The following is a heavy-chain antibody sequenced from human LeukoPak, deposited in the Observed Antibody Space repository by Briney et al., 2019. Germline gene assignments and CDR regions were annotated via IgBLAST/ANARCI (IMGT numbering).Heavy chain of an antibody. Sequence: PGGFLRLSCAASGFTFSSYWMSWVRQAPGKGLEWVANIRQDGSEKYYVDSVKGRFTISRDNAKNSLYLQMNSLRAEDTAVYYCARSIAAAHFDYWGQGTLVTVSS. CDR1: GFTFSSYW. D-gene: IGHD6-13*01. J-gene: IGHJ4*02. V-gene: IGHV3-7*01. CDR2: IRQDGSEK. CDR3: ARSIAAAHFDY.